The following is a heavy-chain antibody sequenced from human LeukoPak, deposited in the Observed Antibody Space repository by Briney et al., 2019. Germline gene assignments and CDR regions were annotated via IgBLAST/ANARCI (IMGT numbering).Heavy chain of an antibody. Sequence: SETLSLTCVVSGGSLSTHHWSWIRQSPGRGLEWIGYISDSGSTNYNPSLKSRVTISADTSKNQFSLVLSSVTAADTAVYYCARGYDSSAYYPFNYWGQGTLVTVSS. J-gene: IGHJ4*02. V-gene: IGHV4-59*11. CDR2: ISDSGST. D-gene: IGHD3-22*01. CDR1: GGSLSTHH. CDR3: ARGYDSSAYYPFNY.